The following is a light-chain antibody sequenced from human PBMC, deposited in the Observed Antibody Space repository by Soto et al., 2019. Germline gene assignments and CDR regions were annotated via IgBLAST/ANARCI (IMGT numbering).Light chain of an antibody. CDR2: DAS. J-gene: IGKJ2*01. Sequence: DLQMTQSPSTLSASVGDRVTITCRASQSISTWLAWYQQKPGKAPQLLIYDASTLESGVPVRFSSSGSGTDFTLTISSLQPDDFASYYCQHYTSFPYTFGQGTKLEIK. CDR1: QSISTW. V-gene: IGKV1-5*01. CDR3: QHYTSFPYT.